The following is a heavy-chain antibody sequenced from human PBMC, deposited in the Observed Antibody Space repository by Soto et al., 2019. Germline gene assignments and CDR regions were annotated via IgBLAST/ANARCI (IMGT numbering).Heavy chain of an antibody. J-gene: IGHJ6*02. D-gene: IGHD6-6*01. V-gene: IGHV3-15*07. CDR2: IKSKTDGGTT. CDR3: TTDEYQKYYYYGMDV. CDR1: GFTFSNAW. Sequence: EVQLVESGGGLVKPGGSLRLSCAASGFTFSNAWMNWVRQAPGKGLEWVGRIKSKTDGGTTDYAAPVKGRFTISRDDSKNTLYLQMTSLKTEDTAVYYCTTDEYQKYYYYGMDVWGQGTTFTVSS.